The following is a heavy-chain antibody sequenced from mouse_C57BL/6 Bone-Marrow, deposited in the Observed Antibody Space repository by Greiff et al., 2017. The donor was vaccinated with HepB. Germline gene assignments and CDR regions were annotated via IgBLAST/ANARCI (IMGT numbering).Heavy chain of an antibody. J-gene: IGHJ3*01. V-gene: IGHV1-15*01. D-gene: IGHD1-1*01. CDR1: GYTFTDYE. CDR2: IDPETGGT. CDR3: LYYYGSSSAWFAY. Sequence: QVQLQQSGAELVRPGASVTLSCKASGYTFTDYEMHWVKQTPVHGLEWIGAIDPETGGTAYNQKFKGKAILTADKSSSTAYMELRSLTSEDSAVYYCLYYYGSSSAWFAYWGQGTLVTVSA.